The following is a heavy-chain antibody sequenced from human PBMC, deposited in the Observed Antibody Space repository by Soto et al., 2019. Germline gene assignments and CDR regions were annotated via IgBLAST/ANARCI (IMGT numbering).Heavy chain of an antibody. CDR2: IYYSGST. V-gene: IGHV4-61*01. J-gene: IGHJ4*02. CDR1: GGSVSSSNYY. Sequence: LSLTCTVSGGSVSSSNYYWTWIRQPPGKGLEWIGYIYYSGSTNYNPSLKSRVTISVDTSKNQFSLKLSSVTAADTAVYYCARDPHYGSYFDYWGQGTLVTVSS. D-gene: IGHD3-10*01. CDR3: ARDPHYGSYFDY.